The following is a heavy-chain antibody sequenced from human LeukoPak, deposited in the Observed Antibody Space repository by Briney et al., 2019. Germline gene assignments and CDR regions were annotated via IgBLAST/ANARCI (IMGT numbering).Heavy chain of an antibody. CDR2: IIPMLGTP. Sequence: GASVKVSCKASGGTFSSYDISWVRQAPGQGLEWMGGIIPMLGTPNYAQKFQGRVTITADKSTSTAYMDLSSLRSEDTAVYYCASGTTDIVVVPATLRNYYFDYWGQGTLVTVSS. D-gene: IGHD2-2*01. J-gene: IGHJ4*02. V-gene: IGHV1-69*06. CDR3: ASGTTDIVVVPATLRNYYFDY. CDR1: GGTFSSYD.